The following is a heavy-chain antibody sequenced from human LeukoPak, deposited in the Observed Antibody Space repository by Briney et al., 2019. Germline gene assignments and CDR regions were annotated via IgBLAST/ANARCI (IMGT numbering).Heavy chain of an antibody. Sequence: GGSLRLSCAASGFTFSSYGMHWVRQAPGKGLEWVAFIRYDGSNKYYADSVKGRFTISRDNSKNTLYLQMNSLRAEDTALYYCAKSPSSSWYLYYFDYWGQGTLVTVSS. D-gene: IGHD6-13*01. V-gene: IGHV3-30*02. J-gene: IGHJ4*02. CDR2: IRYDGSNK. CDR1: GFTFSSYG. CDR3: AKSPSSSWYLYYFDY.